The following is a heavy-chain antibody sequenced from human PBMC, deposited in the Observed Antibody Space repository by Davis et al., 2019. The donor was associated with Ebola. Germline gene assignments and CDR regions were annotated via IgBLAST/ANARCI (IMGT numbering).Heavy chain of an antibody. J-gene: IGHJ4*02. CDR1: GYTFTSYA. Sequence: ASVKVSCKASGYTFTSYAMHWVRQAPGQRLEWMGWINAGNGNTKYSQKFQGRVTITRDTSASTAYMELSSLRSEDTAVYYCARDLAYCGGDCYLGYYFDYWGQGTLVTVSS. V-gene: IGHV1-3*01. D-gene: IGHD2-21*02. CDR2: INAGNGNT. CDR3: ARDLAYCGGDCYLGYYFDY.